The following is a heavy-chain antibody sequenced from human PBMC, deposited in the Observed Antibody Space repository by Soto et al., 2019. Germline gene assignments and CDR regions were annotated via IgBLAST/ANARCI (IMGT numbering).Heavy chain of an antibody. CDR3: ARDRGRGALNWFDP. J-gene: IGHJ5*02. CDR1: GGTFSSYA. CDR2: IIPIFGTA. D-gene: IGHD3-10*01. Sequence: QVQLVQSGAEVKKPGSSVEVSCKASGGTFSSYAISWVRQAPGQGLEWMGGIIPIFGTANYAQKFQGRVTITADESTSTAYMELSSLRSEDTAVYYCARDRGRGALNWFDPWGQGTLVTVSS. V-gene: IGHV1-69*12.